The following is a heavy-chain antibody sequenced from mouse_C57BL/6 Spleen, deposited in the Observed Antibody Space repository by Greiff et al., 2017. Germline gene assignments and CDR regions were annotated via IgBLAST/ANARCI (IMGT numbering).Heavy chain of an antibody. V-gene: IGHV1-55*01. J-gene: IGHJ4*01. CDR3: ARLGLLQRMDY. CDR1: GYTFTSYW. D-gene: IGHD2-3*01. CDR2: IYPGSGST. Sequence: QVQLQQPGAELVKPGASVKMSCKASGYTFTSYWITWVKQRPGQGLEWIGDIYPGSGSTNYNEKFKSKATLTVDKSSSPAYMQLSSLTSEDSAVYYGARLGLLQRMDYWGQGTSVTVSS.